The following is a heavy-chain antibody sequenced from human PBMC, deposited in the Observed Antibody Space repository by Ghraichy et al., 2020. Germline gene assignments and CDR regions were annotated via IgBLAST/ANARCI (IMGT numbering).Heavy chain of an antibody. D-gene: IGHD2-15*01. CDR1: GFTFSSHA. CDR3: ANVGYCGGGNYYPKGY. CDR2: ISGSGGST. V-gene: IGHV3-23*01. J-gene: IGHJ4*02. Sequence: GGSLRLSCAASGFTFSSHAMSWVRQAPGKGLDWVSAISGSGGSTYYADSVKGRFTISRDNSKNTLYLQMNSLRAEDTAVYYCANVGYCGGGNYYPKGYWGQGTLVTVSS.